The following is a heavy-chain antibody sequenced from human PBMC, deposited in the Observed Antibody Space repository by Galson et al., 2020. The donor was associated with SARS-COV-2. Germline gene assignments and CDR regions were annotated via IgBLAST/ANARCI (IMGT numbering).Heavy chain of an antibody. Sequence: ASVKVSCKASGYTFSSYIMHWVRQAPGQRLEWMGWINAGHGNTKYSQKFQGRVTITRDTSASTAYMELSSLRSDDTAVYYCAREGTLWFGKLKTPYYYYGMDVGGQGTTVTVSS. D-gene: IGHD3-10*01. CDR1: GYTFSSYI. V-gene: IGHV1-3*01. J-gene: IGHJ6*02. CDR3: AREGTLWFGKLKTPYYYYGMDV. CDR2: INAGHGNT.